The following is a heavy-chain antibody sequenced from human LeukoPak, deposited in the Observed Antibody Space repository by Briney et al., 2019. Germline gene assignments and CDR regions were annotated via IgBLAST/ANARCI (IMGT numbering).Heavy chain of an antibody. CDR1: GFTFSSYS. Sequence: PGGSLRLSCAASGFTFSSYSMNWVRQAPGKGLEWVSSISSSSSYIYYADSVKGRFTISRDNAKNSLYLQMNSLRAEDTAVYYCARGTIFGVVISLNNWFDPWGQGTLVTVSS. V-gene: IGHV3-21*01. CDR2: ISSSSSYI. CDR3: ARGTIFGVVISLNNWFDP. J-gene: IGHJ5*02. D-gene: IGHD3-3*01.